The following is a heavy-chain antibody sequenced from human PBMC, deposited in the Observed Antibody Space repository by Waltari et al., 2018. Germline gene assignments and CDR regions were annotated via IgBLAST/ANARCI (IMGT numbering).Heavy chain of an antibody. CDR3: ATDLKGYSGYDH. Sequence: QVQLVQSGAEVKKPGASVKVSCKVSGDTLTELSLPWVRPAPGKGLEWMGGFDPEDGETIYAQKFQGRVTMTEDTSTDTAYMELSSLRSEDTAVYYCATDLKGYSGYDHWGQGTLVTVSP. V-gene: IGHV1-24*01. J-gene: IGHJ5*02. D-gene: IGHD5-12*01. CDR1: GDTLTELS. CDR2: FDPEDGET.